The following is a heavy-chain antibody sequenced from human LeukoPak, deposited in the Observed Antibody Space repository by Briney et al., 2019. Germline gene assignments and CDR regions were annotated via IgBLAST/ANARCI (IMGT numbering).Heavy chain of an antibody. D-gene: IGHD3-9*01. CDR2: IYYSGST. CDR1: GGSISSSSYY. CDR3: ARDGVAQYFDWLQVETAPGGSLDI. J-gene: IGHJ3*02. V-gene: IGHV4-39*07. Sequence: SETLSLTCTVSGGSISSSSYYWGWIRQPPGKGLEWIGSIYYSGSTYYNPSLKSRVTISVDTSKNQFSLKLSSVTAADTAVYYCARDGVAQYFDWLQVETAPGGSLDIWGQGTMVTVSS.